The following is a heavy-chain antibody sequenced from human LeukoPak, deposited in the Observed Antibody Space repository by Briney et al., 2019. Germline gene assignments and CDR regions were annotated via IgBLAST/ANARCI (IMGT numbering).Heavy chain of an antibody. Sequence: ASVKVPCKASGYTFTSYAMHWVRQAPGQRLEWMGWSNVGNGNTKYSQEFQGRVTITRDTSASTAYMELSSLTSEDTGVYYCTRETSSRYFDFWGQGTLVTVSS. CDR2: SNVGNGNT. CDR1: GYTFTSYA. CDR3: TRETSSRYFDF. J-gene: IGHJ4*02. V-gene: IGHV1-3*02.